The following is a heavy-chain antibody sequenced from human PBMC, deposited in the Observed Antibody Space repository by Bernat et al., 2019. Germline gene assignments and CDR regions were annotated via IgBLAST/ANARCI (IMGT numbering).Heavy chain of an antibody. CDR2: IYYSGST. CDR3: ARLRRGVVPAAIKPGYYYMDV. Sequence: QLQLQESGPGLVKPSETLSLTCTVSGGSISSSSYYWGWIRQPPGKGLAWIGSIYYSGSTYYNPSLKSRVTISVDTSKNQFSLKLSSVTAADTAVYYCARLRRGVVPAAIKPGYYYMDVWGKGTTVTVSS. V-gene: IGHV4-39*01. CDR1: GGSISSSSYY. J-gene: IGHJ6*03. D-gene: IGHD2-2*01.